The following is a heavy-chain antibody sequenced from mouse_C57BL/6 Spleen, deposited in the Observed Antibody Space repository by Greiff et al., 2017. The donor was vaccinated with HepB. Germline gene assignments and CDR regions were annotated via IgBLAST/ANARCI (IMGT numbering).Heavy chain of an antibody. CDR1: GYTFTSYW. Sequence: QVQLQQPGAELVKPGASVKLSCKASGYTFTSYWMHWVKQRPGRGLEWIGRIDPNSGGTKYNEKFKSKATLTVDKPSSTAYMQLSSLTSEDSAGYYCARREGYDWFAYWGQGTLVTVSA. V-gene: IGHV1-72*01. CDR3: ARREGYDWFAY. CDR2: IDPNSGGT. D-gene: IGHD2-2*01. J-gene: IGHJ3*01.